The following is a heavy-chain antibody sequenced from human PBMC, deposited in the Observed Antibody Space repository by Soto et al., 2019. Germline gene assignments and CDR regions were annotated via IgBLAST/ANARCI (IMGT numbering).Heavy chain of an antibody. CDR2: IYHSGST. CDR1: GDSIISTYW. CDR3: ATNRGKKWAY. V-gene: IGHV4-4*02. Sequence: QVQLQESGPGLVKPSGTLSLTCTVSGDSIISTYWWNWVRQPPGKGLEWIGEIYHSGSTKYNPSLKSLVTMSVDESNNQFSLKLSSVTAADTAVYYCATNRGKKWAYWGQGTLVTVSS. D-gene: IGHD7-27*01. J-gene: IGHJ4*02.